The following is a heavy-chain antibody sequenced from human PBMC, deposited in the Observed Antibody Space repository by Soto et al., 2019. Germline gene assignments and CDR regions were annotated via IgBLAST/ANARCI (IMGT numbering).Heavy chain of an antibody. J-gene: IGHJ5*02. Sequence: ASVKVSCKASGYTFTSYYMHWVRQAPGQGLEWMGIINPSGGSTSYAQKFQGRVTMTRDTSTSTVYMELSSLRSEDTAVYYCATERIAARPDRWFDPWGQGTLVTVSS. CDR2: INPSGGST. CDR3: ATERIAARPDRWFDP. CDR1: GYTFTSYY. V-gene: IGHV1-46*01. D-gene: IGHD6-6*01.